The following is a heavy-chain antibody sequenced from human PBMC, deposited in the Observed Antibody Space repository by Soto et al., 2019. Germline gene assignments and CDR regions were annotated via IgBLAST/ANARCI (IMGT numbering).Heavy chain of an antibody. D-gene: IGHD7-27*01. CDR2: IYYSGST. J-gene: IGHJ6*02. V-gene: IGHV4-61*08. CDR1: GGSISSGDYY. Sequence: PSEPLSLPWTVAGGSISSGDYYWIWIRQTPGKGLEWIGEIYYSGSTYYNPSLKSRVTISVDTSKNQFSLKLTSVTAADTAVYYCAKDFLQDWGQDYYYGMDVWGQGTTVTVSS. CDR3: AKDFLQDWGQDYYYGMDV.